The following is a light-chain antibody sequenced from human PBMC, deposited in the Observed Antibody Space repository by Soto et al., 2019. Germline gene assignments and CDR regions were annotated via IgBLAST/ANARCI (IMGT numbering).Light chain of an antibody. CDR2: DAL. CDR1: QSVSSY. Sequence: EIVLTQSPATLSLSPGERATLSCRASQSVSSYLAWYQHKPGQAPRLLIFDALNRATGIPARFSGSGSGTDFTLTISSLEPEDFAVYYCQQRSSWPLTFGGGTKVEIK. J-gene: IGKJ4*01. CDR3: QQRSSWPLT. V-gene: IGKV3-11*01.